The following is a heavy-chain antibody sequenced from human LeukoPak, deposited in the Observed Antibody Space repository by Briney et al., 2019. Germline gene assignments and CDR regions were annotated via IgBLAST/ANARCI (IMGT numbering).Heavy chain of an antibody. CDR2: IYSSGST. J-gene: IGHJ4*02. Sequence: GGSLRLSCAASGFTFSSSAMSWVRQAPGKGLTWVSVIYSSGSTYYADSVKGRFAISRDDSKNTLHLQMNSLRAEDTAMYYCTRAHGRITRDAYLDYWGQGTLVTVSS. V-gene: IGHV3-23*05. CDR3: TRAHGRITRDAYLDY. D-gene: IGHD3-10*01. CDR1: GFTFSSSA.